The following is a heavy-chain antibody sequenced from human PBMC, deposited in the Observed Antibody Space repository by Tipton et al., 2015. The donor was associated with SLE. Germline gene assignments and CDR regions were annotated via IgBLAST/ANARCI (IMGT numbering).Heavy chain of an antibody. CDR1: GFTFTNYW. V-gene: IGHV3-74*01. J-gene: IGHJ4*02. CDR3: VREGDTAFDY. Sequence: SLRLSCAASGFTFTNYWMGWVRQVPGKGLVWVSRMNSDGSNIFYSDSVKGRFTISRDNAKNTVYLQMNSLRAEDTAVYYCVREGDTAFDYWGQGTLVTVSS. CDR2: MNSDGSNI. D-gene: IGHD5-18*01.